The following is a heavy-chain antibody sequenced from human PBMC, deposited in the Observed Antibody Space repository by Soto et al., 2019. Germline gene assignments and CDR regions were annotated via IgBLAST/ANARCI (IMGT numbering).Heavy chain of an antibody. CDR1: GYTFTGYY. Sequence: QVQLVQSGAEVKKPGASVKVSCKASGYTFTGYYMHWVRQAPGQGLGWMGWINPNSGGTNYAQKFQGWVTMTRDTSISTAYMELSRLRSDDTAVYYCARELGYCSSTSCYDYYYYGMDVWGQGTTVTVSS. CDR2: INPNSGGT. J-gene: IGHJ6*02. CDR3: ARELGYCSSTSCYDYYYYGMDV. D-gene: IGHD2-2*01. V-gene: IGHV1-2*04.